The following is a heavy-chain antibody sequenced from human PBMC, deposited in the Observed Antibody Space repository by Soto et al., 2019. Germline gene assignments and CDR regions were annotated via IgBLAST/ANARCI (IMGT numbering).Heavy chain of an antibody. V-gene: IGHV3-21*01. Sequence: EVQLVESGGGLVKPGGSLRLSCAASGFTFSDYSMTWVRQAPGKGLEWVASISSTSIYIFYADSVKGRFTISRDNAKNSLYLQMNILTAEDTAVYYCARDANLVDSWGQGTLVIVSS. CDR3: ARDANLVDS. J-gene: IGHJ4*02. CDR2: ISSTSIYI. CDR1: GFTFSDYS. D-gene: IGHD2-15*01.